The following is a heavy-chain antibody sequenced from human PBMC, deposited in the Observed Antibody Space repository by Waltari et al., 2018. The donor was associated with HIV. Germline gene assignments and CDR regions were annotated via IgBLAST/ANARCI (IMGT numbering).Heavy chain of an antibody. CDR3: ARRGDGFNQHARLDH. CDR2: MYNSGTT. D-gene: IGHD2-2*01. J-gene: IGHJ4*02. CDR1: GGSITRNDFY. Sequence: QLHLQESGPGLVKPSETLARTCTVSGGSITRNDFYWAWLRQPPGKGLEWIGLMYNSGTTDYNPSLKSRVSMSRDTSKNRFSLRLHSVTAADTAIYYCARRGDGFNQHARLDHWGPGTLVTVSS. V-gene: IGHV4-39*01.